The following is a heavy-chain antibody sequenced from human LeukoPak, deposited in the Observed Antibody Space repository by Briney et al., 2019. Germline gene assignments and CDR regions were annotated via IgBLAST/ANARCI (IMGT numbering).Heavy chain of an antibody. Sequence: PGGSLRLFCGASGYTFSSYEMNWVREAPGKGLEWVSYISSNCSTIYYADSVKGRFTISRDNAKNTLYLQMNSVRAEDTAVYYCARFSYYYDSSGYLGYWGQGTLVTVSS. V-gene: IGHV3-48*03. CDR2: ISSNCSTI. J-gene: IGHJ4*02. D-gene: IGHD3-22*01. CDR1: GYTFSSYE. CDR3: ARFSYYYDSSGYLGY.